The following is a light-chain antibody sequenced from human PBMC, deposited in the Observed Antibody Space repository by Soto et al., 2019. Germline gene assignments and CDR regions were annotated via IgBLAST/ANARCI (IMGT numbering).Light chain of an antibody. CDR1: QSISNH. V-gene: IGKV1-39*01. CDR2: AAS. J-gene: IGKJ1*01. CDR3: QQSYSSTPT. Sequence: IQMTQSPSSLSASLEDRVIITCRASQSISNHLNWYQQKPGKAPKLLIFAASSLQSGVPSRFSGSRSGPDVTLTISSLKTEDGATYYCQQSYSSTPTFGQGTKVDIK.